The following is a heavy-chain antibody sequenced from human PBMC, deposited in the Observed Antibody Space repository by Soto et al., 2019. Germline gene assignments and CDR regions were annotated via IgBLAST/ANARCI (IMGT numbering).Heavy chain of an antibody. V-gene: IGHV1-69*13. CDR1: GYTFTSYG. D-gene: IGHD3-22*01. CDR2: IIPIFGTA. J-gene: IGHJ6*02. CDR3: ARGNYYDSSGYYHWYYGMDV. Sequence: SVKVSCKASGYTFTSYGISWVRQAPGQGLEWMGGIIPIFGTANYAQKFQGRVTITADESTSTAYMELSSLRSEDTAVYYCARGNYYDSSGYYHWYYGMDVWGQGTTVTVSS.